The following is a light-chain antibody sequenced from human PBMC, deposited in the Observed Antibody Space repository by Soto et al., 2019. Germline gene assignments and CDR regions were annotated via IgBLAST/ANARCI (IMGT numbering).Light chain of an antibody. CDR1: SSDVGGYNY. CDR2: DVS. J-gene: IGLJ1*01. V-gene: IGLV2-11*01. Sequence: SVLTQPRSVSGSPGQSVTISCTGTSSDVGGYNYVSWYQQHPGKAPKLTIYDVSKRPSGVPDRFSCSKSGNTASLTISGLQAEDEADYSCCSYAGSYTFYVFGTGTRVTVL. CDR3: CSYAGSYTFYV.